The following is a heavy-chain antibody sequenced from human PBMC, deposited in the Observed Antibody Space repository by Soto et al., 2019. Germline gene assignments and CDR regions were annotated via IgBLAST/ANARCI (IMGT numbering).Heavy chain of an antibody. D-gene: IGHD3-22*01. J-gene: IGHJ6*04. CDR2: IYHSGST. CDR1: CGSISSSNC. CDR3: ARDGGSFYYDSYGAPNPYYYNGMDV. Sequence: SEPLSLICAVACGSISSSNCWSWVRQPPGKGLEWIGEIYHSGSTNYNPSLKSRVTISVDKSKNQFSLKLSSVTAADTAVYYCARDGGSFYYDSYGAPNPYYYNGMDVWGKGTTVTVSS. V-gene: IGHV4-4*02.